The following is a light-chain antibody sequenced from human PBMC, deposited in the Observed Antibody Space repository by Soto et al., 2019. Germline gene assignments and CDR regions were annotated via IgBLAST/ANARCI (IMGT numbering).Light chain of an antibody. Sequence: QLVLTQPPSVSEAPRQRVTISCSGSRSNIGNNAVSWYQQLPGKAPKLLIYYDDLVPSGVSDRFSGSKSGTSASLAISGLQSEDEADYYCATWDDILNGQVFGGGTKVTVL. J-gene: IGLJ2*01. CDR1: RSNIGNNA. V-gene: IGLV1-36*01. CDR2: YDD. CDR3: ATWDDILNGQV.